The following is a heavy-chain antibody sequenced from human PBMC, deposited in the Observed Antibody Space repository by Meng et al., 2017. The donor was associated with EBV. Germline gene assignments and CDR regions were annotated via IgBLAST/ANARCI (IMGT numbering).Heavy chain of an antibody. Sequence: QSQLVRCGSAVKKPRASGKASCKASGYTFTSYGISWVRQAPGQGLEWMGWISAYNGNTNYAQKLQGRVTMTTDTSTSTAYMELRSLRSDDTAVYYCARDGRLYDTPSPFDYWGQGTLVTVSS. V-gene: IGHV1-18*01. CDR1: GYTFTSYG. J-gene: IGHJ4*02. D-gene: IGHD3-22*01. CDR2: ISAYNGNT. CDR3: ARDGRLYDTPSPFDY.